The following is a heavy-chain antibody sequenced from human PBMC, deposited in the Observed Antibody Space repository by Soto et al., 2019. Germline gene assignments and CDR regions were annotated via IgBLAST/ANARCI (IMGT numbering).Heavy chain of an antibody. V-gene: IGHV3-30-3*01. D-gene: IGHD3-22*01. CDR1: GFTFSSYA. CDR3: ARSGVGYDSSGYYPYYYGMDV. Sequence: GGSLRLSCAASGFTFSSYAMHWVRQAPGKGLEWVAVISYDGSNKYYADSVKGRFTIPRDNSKNTLYLQMNSLRAEDTAVYYCARSGVGYDSSGYYPYYYGMDVWGQGTTVTVSS. CDR2: ISYDGSNK. J-gene: IGHJ6*02.